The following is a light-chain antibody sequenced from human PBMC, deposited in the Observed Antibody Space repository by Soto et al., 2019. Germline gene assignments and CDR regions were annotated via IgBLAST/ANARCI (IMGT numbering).Light chain of an antibody. CDR1: QTISSS. Sequence: DIQMTQSPSSLSASVGDRVTITCRASQTISSSLNWYQQRPGKTPNLLIYASSSLQSGVPPRFSGSGSGTDFTLTISSLQPEDFATYYCQQTYSTPITFGQGTLLEIK. CDR2: ASS. J-gene: IGKJ5*01. CDR3: QQTYSTPIT. V-gene: IGKV1-39*01.